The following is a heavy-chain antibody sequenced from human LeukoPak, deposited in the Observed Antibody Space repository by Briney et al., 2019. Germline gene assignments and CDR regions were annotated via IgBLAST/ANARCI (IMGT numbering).Heavy chain of an antibody. D-gene: IGHD2-2*01. CDR2: IDPSDSYT. J-gene: IGHJ3*02. V-gene: IGHV5-10-1*01. Sequence: GESLRISCKGSGYSFTSYWISWVRQMPGKGLEWMGRIDPSDSYTNYSPSFQGHVTISADKSISTAYLQWSSLKASDTAMYYCASPRDIVVVPAAYDAFDTWGQGTMVTVSS. CDR1: GYSFTSYW. CDR3: ASPRDIVVVPAAYDAFDT.